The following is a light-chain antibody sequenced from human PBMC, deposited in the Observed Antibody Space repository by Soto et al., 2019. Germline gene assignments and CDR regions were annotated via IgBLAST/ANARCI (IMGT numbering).Light chain of an antibody. J-gene: IGKJ1*01. CDR2: AAS. Sequence: DIPMTQSPSSVSASVGDRVTITCRASQGISSWLAWYQHKPGKAPKLLIYAASSLQSGVPSRFSGSGSGTEFTLTISSLQPEDFATYYCQQANTFPWTFGQGTMVEIK. V-gene: IGKV1-12*01. CDR3: QQANTFPWT. CDR1: QGISSW.